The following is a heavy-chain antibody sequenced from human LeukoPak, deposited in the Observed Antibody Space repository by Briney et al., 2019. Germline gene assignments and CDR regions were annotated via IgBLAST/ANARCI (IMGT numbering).Heavy chain of an antibody. D-gene: IGHD1-1*01. CDR1: GFTFSSYG. J-gene: IGHJ4*02. CDR3: ARNRALEFDY. CDR2: ISSSSSYI. V-gene: IGHV3-21*01. Sequence: GGSLRLSCAASGFTFSSYGMNWVRQAPGKGLEWVSSISSSSSYIYYADSVKGRFTISRDNAKNSLYLQMNSLRAEDTAVYYCARNRALEFDYWGQGTLVTVSS.